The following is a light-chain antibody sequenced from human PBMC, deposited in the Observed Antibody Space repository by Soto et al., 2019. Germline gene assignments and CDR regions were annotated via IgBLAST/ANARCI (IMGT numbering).Light chain of an antibody. CDR2: GAS. CDR1: QSVSSSY. Sequence: EIVLTQSPGTLSLSPGERATLSCRASQSVSSSYLARYQQKPGQAPRLLIYGASSRATGIPDRFSGSGSGTDFTLTISRLEPEDFAVYYCQQYGSSPLTFGQGTRLEI. J-gene: IGKJ5*01. V-gene: IGKV3-20*01. CDR3: QQYGSSPLT.